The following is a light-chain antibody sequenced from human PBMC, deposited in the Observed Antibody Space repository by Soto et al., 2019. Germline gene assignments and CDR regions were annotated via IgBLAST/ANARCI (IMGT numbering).Light chain of an antibody. V-gene: IGKV3-20*01. CDR3: QQDGSSPRA. CDR2: GAS. J-gene: IGKJ4*01. Sequence: EIVLMSAVATPFLSPGERATLSCRASQSVSSSYLAWYQQKPGQAPRLLIYGASSRATGIPDRFSGSGSGTDFTLTISRLEPEDCAMYYCQQDGSSPRAFGGGSKVDIK. CDR1: QSVSSSY.